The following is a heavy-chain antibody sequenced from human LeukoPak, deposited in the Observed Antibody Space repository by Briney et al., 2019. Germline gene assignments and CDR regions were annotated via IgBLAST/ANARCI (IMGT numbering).Heavy chain of an antibody. D-gene: IGHD6-13*01. V-gene: IGHV1-3*03. J-gene: IGHJ4*02. CDR3: ARGYSSSYKKTRYNGY. CDR1: GYTFTTHT. Sequence: GASVKVSCKASGYTFTTHTIHWVRQAPGQRLEWMGWINAGNGNTKYSQEFQDRVTITRDTSASTAYMELSSLRAEDTAVYYCARGYSSSYKKTRYNGYWGQGTLVTVSS. CDR2: INAGNGNT.